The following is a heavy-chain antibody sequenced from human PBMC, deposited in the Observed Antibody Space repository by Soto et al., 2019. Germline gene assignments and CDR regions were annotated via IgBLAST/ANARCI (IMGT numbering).Heavy chain of an antibody. J-gene: IGHJ5*02. CDR3: ARAGYGDYIRDWFDP. Sequence: QVQLVESGGGVVQPGRSLRLSCAASGFTFSSYAMHWVRQAPGKGLEWVAVISYDGSNKYYADSVKGRFTISRDNSKNTLYLQMNSLRAEDTAVYYCARAGYGDYIRDWFDPWGQGTLVTVSS. CDR2: ISYDGSNK. CDR1: GFTFSSYA. V-gene: IGHV3-30-3*01. D-gene: IGHD4-17*01.